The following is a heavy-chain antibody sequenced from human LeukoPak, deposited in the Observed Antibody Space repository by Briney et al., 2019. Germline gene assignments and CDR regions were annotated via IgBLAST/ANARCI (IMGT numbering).Heavy chain of an antibody. CDR2: ISSSSSYI. V-gene: IGHV3-21*01. CDR3: ARFVFGSGWYGYYFDY. Sequence: GGSLRLSCAASGFTFSSYSMNWVRQAPGKGLEWVSSISSSSSYIYYADSVKGRFTISRDNAKNSLYLQMNSLRAEDTAVYYCARFVFGSGWYGYYFDYWGQGTLVTVSS. CDR1: GFTFSSYS. D-gene: IGHD6-19*01. J-gene: IGHJ4*02.